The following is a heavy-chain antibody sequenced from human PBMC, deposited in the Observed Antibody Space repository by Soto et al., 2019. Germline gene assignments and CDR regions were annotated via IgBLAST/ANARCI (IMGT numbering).Heavy chain of an antibody. Sequence: ASVAVSCKASGYTFTVYYRHWVRQAPGQGLEWMGWINPNSGGTNYAQKFQGWVTMTRDTSISTAYMELSRLRSDDTAVYYCARDSSGYSNWGQGTLVTVSS. V-gene: IGHV1-2*04. CDR2: INPNSGGT. CDR1: GYTFTVYY. D-gene: IGHD3-22*01. CDR3: ARDSSGYSN. J-gene: IGHJ4*02.